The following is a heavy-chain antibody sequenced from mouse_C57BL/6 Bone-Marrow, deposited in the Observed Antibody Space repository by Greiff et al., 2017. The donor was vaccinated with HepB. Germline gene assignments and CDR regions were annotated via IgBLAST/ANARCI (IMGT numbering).Heavy chain of an antibody. CDR3: AREELFYAMDY. Sequence: QVQLQQPGAELVKPGASVKLSCKASGYTFTSYWMQWVNQRPGQGLEWIGEIDPSDSYTNYNQKFKGKATLTVDTSSSTAYMQLSSLPSEDSAVYYCAREELFYAMDYWGQGTSVTVSS. CDR1: GYTFTSYW. V-gene: IGHV1-50*01. J-gene: IGHJ4*01. CDR2: IDPSDSYT.